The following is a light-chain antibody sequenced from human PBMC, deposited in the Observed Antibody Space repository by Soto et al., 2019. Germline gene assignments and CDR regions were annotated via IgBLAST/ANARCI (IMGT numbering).Light chain of an antibody. Sequence: QSALTQPRSVSGSPGQSVTISCTGTSSDVGGYNYVSWYQQHPGKAPKLMISDVSKRTSGVPDRFSGSKSDNTASLTISGLQAEDEADYYCGSYAGSYTLVFGTGTKLNVL. J-gene: IGLJ1*01. CDR3: GSYAGSYTLV. CDR1: SSDVGGYNY. V-gene: IGLV2-11*01. CDR2: DVS.